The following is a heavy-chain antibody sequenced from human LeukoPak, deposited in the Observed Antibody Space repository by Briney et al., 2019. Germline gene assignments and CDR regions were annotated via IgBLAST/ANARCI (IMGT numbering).Heavy chain of an antibody. J-gene: IGHJ5*02. D-gene: IGHD6-6*01. CDR1: GGSISSGNFY. V-gene: IGHV4-30-4*01. Sequence: NPSETLSLTCTVSGGSISSGNFYWSWIRQPPGKGLEWIGYIFYLGSTYYNLSLKSRVTMSVDTSKNQFSLKLRSVTAADTAVYYCARKYPDHWFDPWGQGTLVTVSS. CDR3: ARKYPDHWFDP. CDR2: IFYLGST.